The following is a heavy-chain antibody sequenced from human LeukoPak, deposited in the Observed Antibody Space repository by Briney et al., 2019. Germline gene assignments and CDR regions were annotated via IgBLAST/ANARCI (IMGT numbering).Heavy chain of an antibody. CDR2: IYYSGST. CDR3: ARSGSYAAAGDY. Sequence: PSETLFLTCTVSGGSISSYYWSWIRQPPGKGLEWIGYIYYSGSTNYNPSLKSRVTISLDTSKNQFSLKLSSVTAADTAVYYCARSGSYAAAGDYWGQGTLVTVSS. D-gene: IGHD2-15*01. CDR1: GGSISSYY. V-gene: IGHV4-59*08. J-gene: IGHJ4*02.